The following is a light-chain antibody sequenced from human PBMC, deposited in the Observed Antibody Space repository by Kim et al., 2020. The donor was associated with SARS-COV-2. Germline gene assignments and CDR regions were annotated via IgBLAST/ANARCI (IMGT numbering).Light chain of an antibody. CDR1: GSDVGGYNY. Sequence: PGQSVTISCTGTGSDVGGYNYVSWYQQHPGKAPKLMIYDVSKRPSGVPDRFSGSKSGNTASLTISGLQAEDEADYYCCSYAGSSWVFGGGTQLTVL. CDR2: DVS. CDR3: CSYAGSSWV. V-gene: IGLV2-11*01. J-gene: IGLJ3*02.